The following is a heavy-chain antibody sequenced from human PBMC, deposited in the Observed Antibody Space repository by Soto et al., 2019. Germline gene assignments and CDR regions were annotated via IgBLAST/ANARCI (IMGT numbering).Heavy chain of an antibody. V-gene: IGHV3-33*01. J-gene: IGHJ4*02. Sequence: QVQLVESGGGVVQPGRSLRLSWAASGFTFSSYGMHWVRQAPGKGLEWVAVIWYDGSNKYYADSVKGRFTISRDNSKNTLYLQMNSLRAEDTAVYYCAREHFSGSYYDYWGQGTLVTVSS. D-gene: IGHD1-26*01. CDR1: GFTFSSYG. CDR2: IWYDGSNK. CDR3: AREHFSGSYYDY.